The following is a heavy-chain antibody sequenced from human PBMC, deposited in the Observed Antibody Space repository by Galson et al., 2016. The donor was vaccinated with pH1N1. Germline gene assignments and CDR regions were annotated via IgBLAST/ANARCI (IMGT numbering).Heavy chain of an antibody. CDR1: GYTFTSYG. J-gene: IGHJ5*02. Sequence: SVKVSCKASGYTFTSYGITWVRQAPGEGLEWMGWISAYNGNTNYAQKLQGRVTMTTDTSTSTAYMELRSLRSDDTAVYYCARVGSFIVVVTGATPTPGWFDPWGQGTLVTVSS. D-gene: IGHD2-21*02. V-gene: IGHV1-18*01. CDR2: ISAYNGNT. CDR3: ARVGSFIVVVTGATPTPGWFDP.